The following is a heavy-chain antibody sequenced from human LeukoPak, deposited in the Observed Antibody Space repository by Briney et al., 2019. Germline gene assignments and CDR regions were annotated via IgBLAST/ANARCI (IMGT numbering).Heavy chain of an antibody. V-gene: IGHV3-30*03. Sequence: GGSLRLSCAASGFTFSTYGMHWVRQAPGKGLEWVAVISYDGYNKYYADSVKGRFTISRDNSKNTLNLQMGSLRAEDMAVYYCVRTPVPGTTYFDYWGQGTLVTVSS. D-gene: IGHD6-19*01. CDR2: ISYDGYNK. CDR1: GFTFSTYG. CDR3: VRTPVPGTTYFDY. J-gene: IGHJ4*02.